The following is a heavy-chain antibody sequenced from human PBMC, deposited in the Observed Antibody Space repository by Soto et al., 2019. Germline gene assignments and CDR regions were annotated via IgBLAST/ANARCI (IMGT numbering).Heavy chain of an antibody. V-gene: IGHV4-39*01. CDR1: GGSISSSSYY. J-gene: IGHJ6*03. CDR3: ARQTASSSWYYYYYMDV. CDR2: IYYSGST. Sequence: SETLSLTCTVSGGSISSSSYYWGWIRQTPGKGLEWIGSIYYSGSTYYNPSLKSRVTISVDTSKNQFSLKLSSVTAADTAVYYCARQTASSSWYYYYYMDVWGKGTTVTVSS. D-gene: IGHD6-13*01.